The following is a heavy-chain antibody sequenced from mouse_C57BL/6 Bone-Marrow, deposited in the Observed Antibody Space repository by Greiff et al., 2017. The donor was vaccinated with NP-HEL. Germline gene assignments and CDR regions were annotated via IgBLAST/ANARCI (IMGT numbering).Heavy chain of an antibody. V-gene: IGHV14-4*01. D-gene: IGHD1-1*02. Sequence: VQLQQSGAELVRPGASVKLSCTASGFNIKDDYMHWVKQRPEQGLEWIGWIDPENGDTEYASKFQGKATITADTSSNTAYLQLSSLTSEDTAVYYCTPLWSSHFDYWGQGTTLTVSS. J-gene: IGHJ2*01. CDR1: GFNIKDDY. CDR2: IDPENGDT. CDR3: TPLWSSHFDY.